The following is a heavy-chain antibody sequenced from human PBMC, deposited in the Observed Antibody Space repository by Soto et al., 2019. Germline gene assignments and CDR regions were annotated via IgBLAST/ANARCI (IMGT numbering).Heavy chain of an antibody. D-gene: IGHD6-19*01. CDR3: ARSVAVPGAHIDY. J-gene: IGHJ4*02. V-gene: IGHV4-59*01. CDR2: VYYTGST. CDR1: GGSISGSY. Sequence: SETLSLTCSVSGGSISGSYWSWIRQSPGKGLEWLGYVYYTGSTNYSPSLRSRVSISVDTSKNEFSLRLSSVTAADTAMYFCARSVAVPGAHIDYWGQGTQVTVSS.